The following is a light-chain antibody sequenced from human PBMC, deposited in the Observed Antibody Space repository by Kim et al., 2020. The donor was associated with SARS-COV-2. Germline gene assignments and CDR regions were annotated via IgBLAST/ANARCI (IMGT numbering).Light chain of an antibody. J-gene: IGKJ1*01. CDR1: QSISSSY. CDR2: AAS. V-gene: IGKV3-20*01. CDR3: QQYGSSLPWT. Sequence: EIVLTQSPGTLSLSPGERATLSCRTSQSISSSYLGWYQQKPGQPPRLLIYAASSRATGIPDRFSGSGYGTDFTLTITRLEPEDFAVYYCQQYGSSLPWTFGQGTKVDIK.